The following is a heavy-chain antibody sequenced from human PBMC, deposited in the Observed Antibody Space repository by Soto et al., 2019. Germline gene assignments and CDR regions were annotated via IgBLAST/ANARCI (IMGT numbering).Heavy chain of an antibody. CDR2: ISSSRITI. CDR3: ARDLNYGLFDY. D-gene: IGHD4-17*01. J-gene: IGHJ4*02. Sequence: EVQLVESGGGLVQPGGSLRLSCAASGFTFSSYSMNWVRQAPGKGLEGVSYISSSRITIYYADSEKGRFTISRANAKNSLYLKMNSLSAEDTAVYYCARDLNYGLFDYWGQGTLVTVSS. CDR1: GFTFSSYS. V-gene: IGHV3-48*01.